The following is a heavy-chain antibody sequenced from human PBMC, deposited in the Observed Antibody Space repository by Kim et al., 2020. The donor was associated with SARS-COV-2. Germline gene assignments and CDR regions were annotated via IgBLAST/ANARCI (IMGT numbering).Heavy chain of an antibody. J-gene: IGHJ6*03. V-gene: IGHV3-48*02. D-gene: IGHD2-8*02. CDR3: ARRYCTGGVCSILAYYYYYMDV. CDR2: ISSSSSTI. CDR1: GFTFSSYS. Sequence: GGSLRLCCAASGFTFSSYSMNWVRQAPGKGLEWVSYISSSSSTIYYADSVKGRFTISRDNAKNSLYLQMNSLRDEDTAVYYCARRYCTGGVCSILAYYYYYMDVWGKGTTVTVSS.